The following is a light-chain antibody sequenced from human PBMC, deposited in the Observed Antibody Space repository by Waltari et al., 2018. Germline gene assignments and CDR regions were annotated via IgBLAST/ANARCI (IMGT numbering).Light chain of an antibody. Sequence: EIVLTQSPGTLSLSPGDRATLSCRASQNVNSFLAWYQQKRCQAPRLLIYDASKRATGIPDRISGSGSGTDFTLTISSLEPEDFAIYYCQQRGNLPETFGRGTRVEMK. CDR2: DAS. CDR3: QQRGNLPET. CDR1: QNVNSF. V-gene: IGKV3-11*01. J-gene: IGKJ2*01.